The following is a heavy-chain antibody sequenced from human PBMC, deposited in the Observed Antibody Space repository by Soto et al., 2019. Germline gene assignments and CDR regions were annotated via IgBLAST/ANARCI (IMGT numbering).Heavy chain of an antibody. CDR3: AGLNGSGSYYWFDP. CDR1: GDSVSSGY. V-gene: IGHV4-59*04. Sequence: SETLSLTCTVSGDSVSSGYWSWIRQPPGKGLEWIGTIYYGGSTYYNPSLTSRLIISVDTSKNQFSLQLSSVTAADTALYYCAGLNGSGSYYWFDPWGRGTLVTVSS. J-gene: IGHJ5*02. D-gene: IGHD3-10*01. CDR2: IYYGGST.